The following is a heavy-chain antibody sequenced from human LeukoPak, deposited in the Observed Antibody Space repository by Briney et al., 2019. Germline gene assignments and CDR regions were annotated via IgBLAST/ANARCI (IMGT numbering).Heavy chain of an antibody. J-gene: IGHJ4*02. V-gene: IGHV3-74*01. CDR2: INSDGSST. CDR3: ATLPGITIFGVAKGGYFDY. Sequence: GGSLRLSCAASGFTFSSYWMHWVRQAPGKGLVWVSRINSDGSSTSYADSVKGRFTISRDNAKNTLYLQMNSLRAEDTAVYYCATLPGITIFGVAKGGYFDYWGQGTLVTVSS. D-gene: IGHD3-3*01. CDR1: GFTFSSYW.